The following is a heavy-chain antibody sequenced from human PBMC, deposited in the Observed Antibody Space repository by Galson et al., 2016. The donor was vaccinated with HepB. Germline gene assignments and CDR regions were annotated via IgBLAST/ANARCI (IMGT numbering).Heavy chain of an antibody. J-gene: IGHJ6*02. CDR1: GGTFSSYA. V-gene: IGHV1-69*13. D-gene: IGHD3-22*01. CDR3: ARDTYYYDSSGWRDYYYYGMDV. Sequence: SVKVSCKASGGTFSSYAISWVRQAPGQGLEWMGGIIPIFGTANYAQNFQGRVTITADESTSTAYMELSSLRSEDTAVYYCARDTYYYDSSGWRDYYYYGMDVWGQGTTVTVSS. CDR2: IIPIFGTA.